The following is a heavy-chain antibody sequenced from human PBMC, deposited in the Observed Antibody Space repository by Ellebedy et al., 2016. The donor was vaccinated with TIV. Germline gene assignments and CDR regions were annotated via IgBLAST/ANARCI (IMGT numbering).Heavy chain of an antibody. V-gene: IGHV3-30*18. D-gene: IGHD4-17*01. CDR3: AKALYYGDGYGMNV. Sequence: PGGSLRLSCAASGFTFSNYGMNWVRQAPGKGLEWVAVITYDGSNKNYADSVKGRFTISRDNSKNTLDLQMNSLRAEDTAVYYCAKALYYGDGYGMNVWGQGTTVTVSS. J-gene: IGHJ6*02. CDR2: ITYDGSNK. CDR1: GFTFSNYG.